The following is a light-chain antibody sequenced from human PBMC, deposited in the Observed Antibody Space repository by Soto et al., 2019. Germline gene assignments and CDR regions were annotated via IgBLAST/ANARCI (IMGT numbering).Light chain of an antibody. J-gene: IGKJ1*01. CDR1: QSVSNN. Sequence: ILMTQSPATLSVSPGERATLSCRASQSVSNNLAWYQQKPGQAPRLLIYDASTRATGIPARFSGSGSGTEFTLTISDLQSEDYAVYYCQQYNYWPPWTFGQGTEVEIK. V-gene: IGKV3-15*01. CDR3: QQYNYWPPWT. CDR2: DAS.